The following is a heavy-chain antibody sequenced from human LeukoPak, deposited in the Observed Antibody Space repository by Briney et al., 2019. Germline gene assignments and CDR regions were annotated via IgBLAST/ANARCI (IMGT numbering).Heavy chain of an antibody. Sequence: GGSLRLSCAASGFTFSSYAMSWVRQAPGKGLEWVSAISGSGGSTYYADSVRGRFTISRDNSKNTLYLQMNSLRAEDTAVYYCAKDDSSWMRVALDYWGQGTLVTVSS. D-gene: IGHD6-13*01. CDR2: ISGSGGST. V-gene: IGHV3-23*01. CDR1: GFTFSSYA. CDR3: AKDDSSWMRVALDY. J-gene: IGHJ4*02.